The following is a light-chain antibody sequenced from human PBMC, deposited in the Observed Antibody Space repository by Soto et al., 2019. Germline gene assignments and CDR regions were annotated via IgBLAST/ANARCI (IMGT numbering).Light chain of an antibody. V-gene: IGKV1-39*01. CDR3: QQTYNTPRA. CDR1: QSISSY. Sequence: DTQMTQSPLFLSASVGDRVTITCRASQSISSYVNWYQHKPGKAPKLLIYAASRLQSGVPSRFSGSGSGTDFTLTISSLQPEDFATYYCQQTYNTPRAFGQGTRLEIK. CDR2: AAS. J-gene: IGKJ5*01.